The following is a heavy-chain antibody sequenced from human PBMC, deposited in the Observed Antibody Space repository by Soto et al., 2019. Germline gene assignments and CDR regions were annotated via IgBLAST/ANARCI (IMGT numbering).Heavy chain of an antibody. CDR3: ARAGGYSGYDHAFDI. J-gene: IGHJ3*02. D-gene: IGHD5-12*01. Sequence: SETLSLTCAVSGGSISSGGYSWSWIRQPPGKGREWIGYIYHSGSTYYNPSLKSRVTISVDRYKNQFSLKLSSVTAADTAVYYCARAGGYSGYDHAFDIWGQGTMVTVSS. CDR1: GGSISSGGYS. V-gene: IGHV4-30-2*01. CDR2: IYHSGST.